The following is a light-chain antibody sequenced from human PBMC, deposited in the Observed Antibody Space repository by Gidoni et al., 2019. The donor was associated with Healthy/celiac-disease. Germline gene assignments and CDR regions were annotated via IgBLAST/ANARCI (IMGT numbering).Light chain of an antibody. CDR1: SSDVGGYNY. CDR3: SSYTSSSTLGV. CDR2: DVS. V-gene: IGLV2-14*01. J-gene: IGLJ1*01. Sequence: HSALTHPASVSGSPGQSITSSCTGTSSDVGGYNYVSWYQQHPGKAPKLMIYDVSKRPSGVLNRFSGSKSGNTASLTISGLQAEDEADYYCSSYTSSSTLGVFGTGTKVTVL.